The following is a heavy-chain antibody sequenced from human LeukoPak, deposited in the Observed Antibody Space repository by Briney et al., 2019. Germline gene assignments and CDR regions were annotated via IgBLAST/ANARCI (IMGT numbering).Heavy chain of an antibody. V-gene: IGHV4-59*08. J-gene: IGHJ4*02. D-gene: IGHD1-26*01. Sequence: NPPETLSLTCTVSGASISTYYWSWIRQPPGKGLEWIGHFSYSGSTNYNTSLKSRGFISVGTSKNQFSLMLTSVTAADTGIYYCARLKGSIVRSTFDCWGQGTLVTVSS. CDR2: FSYSGST. CDR3: ARLKGSIVRSTFDC. CDR1: GASISTYY.